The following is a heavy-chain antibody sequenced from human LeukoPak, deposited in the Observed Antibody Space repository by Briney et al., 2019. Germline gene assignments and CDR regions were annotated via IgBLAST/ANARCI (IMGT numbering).Heavy chain of an antibody. J-gene: IGHJ6*02. CDR1: GFIFDDYG. CDR2: ISWNSGTI. D-gene: IGHD2-2*02. CDR3: ARDLGSRPAAIGYCYYHMDV. V-gene: IGHV3-9*01. Sequence: GGSLRLSCAGSGFIFDDYGMHWVRQAPGKGLERVSGISWNSGTIGYADSVKGRFTISRDNAKSSLYLQMNSLRVEDTAFYYCARDLGSRPAAIGYCYYHMDVWGQGTTVTVSS.